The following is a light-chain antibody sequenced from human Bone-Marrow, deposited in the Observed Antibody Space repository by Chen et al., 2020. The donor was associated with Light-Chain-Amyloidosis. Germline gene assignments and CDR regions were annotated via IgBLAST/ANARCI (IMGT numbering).Light chain of an antibody. V-gene: IGLV1-40*01. CDR3: QSYDSSLSAWV. CDR1: SSNIGAGYD. J-gene: IGLJ3*02. CDR2: GNS. Sequence: QSVLTQPPLVSGAPGQRVTISCTGSSSNIGAGYDVHWYQQLPGTAPKLLIYGNSNRPSGVPDRFSGSKSGTSASLAITGLQAEDEADYYCQSYDSSLSAWVFGGGTKLTVL.